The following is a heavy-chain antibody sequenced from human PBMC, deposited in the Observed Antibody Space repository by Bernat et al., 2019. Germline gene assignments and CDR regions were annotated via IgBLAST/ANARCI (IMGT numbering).Heavy chain of an antibody. D-gene: IGHD5-24*01. Sequence: EVQLLESGGGLVQPGGSLRLSCVASGFTFSNYAMSWVRQAPGKGLEWVSAIGGVGGNTYYADSVRGRFTISRDNSKNTLTLQMSSLRVEDTAVYYCSRDGSQMATIQPNYFDCWGQGTLVTVSS. J-gene: IGHJ4*02. CDR1: GFTFSNYA. CDR2: IGGVGGNT. CDR3: SRDGSQMATIQPNYFDC. V-gene: IGHV3-23*01.